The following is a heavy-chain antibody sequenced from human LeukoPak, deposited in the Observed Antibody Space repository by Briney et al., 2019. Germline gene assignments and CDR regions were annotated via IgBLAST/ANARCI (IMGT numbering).Heavy chain of an antibody. J-gene: IGHJ3*02. CDR3: ASLYYYDSSGYHDAFDI. D-gene: IGHD3-22*01. CDR2: ISSNGGST. Sequence: GGSLRLSCAASGFTFSSYAMHWVRQAPGKGLEYVPAISSNGGSTYYANSVKGRFTISRDNSKNTLYLQMGSLRAEDMAVYYCASLYYYDSSGYHDAFDIWGQGTMVTVSS. V-gene: IGHV3-64*01. CDR1: GFTFSSYA.